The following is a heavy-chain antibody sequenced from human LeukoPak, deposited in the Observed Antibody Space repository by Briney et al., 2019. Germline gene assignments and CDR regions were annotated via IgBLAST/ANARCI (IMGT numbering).Heavy chain of an antibody. Sequence: ASVKVSCKASGYTFTGYYMHWVRQAPGQGLEWMGWINPNSGGTNYAQKFQSRVTMTRDTSISAAYMELSRLRSDDTAVYYCAKGAGGYYSMLLAKWGQGTLVTVSS. J-gene: IGHJ4*02. CDR2: INPNSGGT. V-gene: IGHV1-2*02. CDR1: GYTFTGYY. D-gene: IGHD3-3*01. CDR3: AKGAGGYYSMLLAK.